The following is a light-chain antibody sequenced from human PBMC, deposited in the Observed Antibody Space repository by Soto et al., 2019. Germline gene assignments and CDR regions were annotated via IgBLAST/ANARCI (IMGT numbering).Light chain of an antibody. J-gene: IGKJ1*01. CDR1: QSVSSN. CDR3: QQYNNWPRT. CDR2: GAS. Sequence: EIVLTQSPATLSLSPGERATLSCRASQSVSSNLAWHQQKPGQAPRLLIYGASTRATGIPARFSGSGSGTEFTLTISSLQSEDFAVCYCQQYNNWPRTFGQGTKVDIK. V-gene: IGKV3-15*01.